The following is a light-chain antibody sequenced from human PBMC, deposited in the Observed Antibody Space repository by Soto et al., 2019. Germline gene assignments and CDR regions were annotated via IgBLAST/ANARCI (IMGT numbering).Light chain of an antibody. CDR1: SSDVGYYNY. V-gene: IGLV2-14*03. Sequence: QSVLTQPASGSGSPGQSITISCTGTSSDVGYYNYVSWYQQHPGKAPKLMIYDVRYRPSGVSDRFSGSKSGNPASLTLSGRQAEDEADYYCSSYTSSSTLVFGTGTKLTVL. CDR3: SSYTSSSTLV. CDR2: DVR. J-gene: IGLJ1*01.